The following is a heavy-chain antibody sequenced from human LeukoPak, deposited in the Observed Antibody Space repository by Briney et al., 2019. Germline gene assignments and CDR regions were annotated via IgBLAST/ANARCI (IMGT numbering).Heavy chain of an antibody. CDR2: IYYSGST. CDR3: ARGPRIAAAE. CDR1: GGSISSYY. J-gene: IGHJ3*01. D-gene: IGHD6-13*01. V-gene: IGHV4-59*01. Sequence: SETLSLICTVSGGSISSYYWSWIRQPPGKGLEWIGYIYYSGSTNYNPSLKSRVTISVDTSKNQFSLKLSSVTAADTAVYYCARGPRIAAAEWGQGTMVTVSS.